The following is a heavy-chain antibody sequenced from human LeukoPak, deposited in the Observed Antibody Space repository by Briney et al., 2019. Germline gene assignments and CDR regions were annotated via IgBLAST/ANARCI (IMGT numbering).Heavy chain of an antibody. CDR2: ITGSGGST. CDR3: ARDERLLSFLK. D-gene: IGHD3-3*01. V-gene: IGHV3-23*01. CDR1: GFTFSNYG. Sequence: PGGTLRLSCAASGFTFSNYGLSWVRQAPGKRLEWVSGITGSGGSTYYADSVKGRFTISRDNSKNTLYLQMNSLRAEDTAIYYCARDERLLSFLKWGQGTLVTVSS. J-gene: IGHJ4*02.